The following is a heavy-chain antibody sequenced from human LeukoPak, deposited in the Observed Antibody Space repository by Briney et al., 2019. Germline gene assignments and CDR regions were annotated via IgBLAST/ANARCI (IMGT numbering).Heavy chain of an antibody. Sequence: GGSLRLSCAASGFTFTSYAMSWVRQGPGKGLVWVSYIKSDESRTNYADSVKGRFTISRDNAKNTLYLQMNSLGAEDTAVYYCARGRLGYSDCWGQGTLVTVSS. D-gene: IGHD4-11*01. CDR2: IKSDESRT. J-gene: IGHJ4*02. CDR1: GFTFTSYA. CDR3: ARGRLGYSDC. V-gene: IGHV3-74*01.